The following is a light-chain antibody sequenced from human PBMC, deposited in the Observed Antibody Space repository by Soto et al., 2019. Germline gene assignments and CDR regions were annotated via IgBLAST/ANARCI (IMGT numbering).Light chain of an antibody. Sequence: QPVLTQSSSASASLGSSVKLTCTLNSGHSTYIIAWHQHQPGKAPRYLMKLEGSGSYNKGSGVPDRFSGSSSGADRYLTISNLQSEDEAAYYCETWDSDTRVFGGGTQLTLL. V-gene: IGLV4-60*03. CDR1: SGHSTYI. J-gene: IGLJ2*01. CDR3: ETWDSDTRV. CDR2: LEGSGSY.